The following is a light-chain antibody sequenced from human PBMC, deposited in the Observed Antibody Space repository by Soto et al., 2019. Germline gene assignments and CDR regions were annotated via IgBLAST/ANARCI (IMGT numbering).Light chain of an antibody. V-gene: IGLV1-44*01. CDR2: SND. CDR3: AAWDDSLTGVI. CDR1: SSNIGRYT. Sequence: QPVLTQPPSASGTPGQRVTISCSGGSSNIGRYTVNWYQHLPGTAPKLLFYSNDQRPSGVPDRFSGSKSGTSASLDISGLQSEDEAVYYCAAWDDSLTGVIFGEGTKLTVL. J-gene: IGLJ2*01.